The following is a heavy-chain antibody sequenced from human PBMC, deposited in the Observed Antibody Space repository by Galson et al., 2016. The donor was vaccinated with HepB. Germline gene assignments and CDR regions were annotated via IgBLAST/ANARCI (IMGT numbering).Heavy chain of an antibody. CDR1: GGTFSSYA. CDR2: IIPIFGTA. CDR3: ATNSDLPGYSSGRFLGY. D-gene: IGHD6-19*01. Sequence: SVKVSCKASGGTFSSYAISWVRQAPGQGLEWMGGIIPIFGTANYAQKFQGGVTITADEATSTAYMELNSLRSEDTAVYYCATNSDLPGYSSGRFLGYWGEGTLVTVSS. V-gene: IGHV1-69*13. J-gene: IGHJ4*02.